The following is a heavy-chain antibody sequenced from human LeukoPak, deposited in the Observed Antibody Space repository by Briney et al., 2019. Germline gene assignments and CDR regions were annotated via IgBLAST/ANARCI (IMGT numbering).Heavy chain of an antibody. CDR3: GSISGASFGDF. CDR1: GFTFSSYA. Sequence: GGSLRLSCAASGFTFSSYAMSWVRQAPGKGLEWVSGISGSGGSTYYADSVKGRFTISRDNSETTLYLQMNSLRAEDTAVYYCGSISGASFGDFWGQGTLVTVSS. J-gene: IGHJ4*02. V-gene: IGHV3-23*01. D-gene: IGHD2-8*02. CDR2: ISGSGGST.